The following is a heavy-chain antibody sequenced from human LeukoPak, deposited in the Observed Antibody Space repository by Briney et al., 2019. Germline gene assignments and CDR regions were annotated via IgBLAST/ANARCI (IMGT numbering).Heavy chain of an antibody. J-gene: IGHJ4*02. CDR2: ISFDGSNK. V-gene: IGHV3-30-3*01. Sequence: GGSLRLSCAASGFTFSSYVMHWVRQAPGKGLEWVADISFDGSNKYYTDSVKGRFTISRDNSKNTLYLQMNSLRPEDTAVYYWAREGLYCGGAWYFDHFFGYWGQGTLVNGSS. D-gene: IGHD2-21*02. CDR3: AREGLYCGGAWYFDHFFGY. CDR1: GFTFSSYV.